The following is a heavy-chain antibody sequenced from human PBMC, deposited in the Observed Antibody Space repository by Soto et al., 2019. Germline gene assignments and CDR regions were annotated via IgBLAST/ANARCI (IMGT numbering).Heavy chain of an antibody. CDR1: GFSVGSNF. CDR3: ARDLDIAVAEAG. CDR2: MKDGGST. Sequence: GGSLRLSCAASGFSVGSNFMTWVRQAPGKGLEWVSVMKDGGSTNYADSVKGRFTVSRDNSKNTLYLQMNSLRDEDTAVYYCARDLDIAVAEAGWGQGTLVTVSS. D-gene: IGHD6-19*01. V-gene: IGHV3-53*01. J-gene: IGHJ4*02.